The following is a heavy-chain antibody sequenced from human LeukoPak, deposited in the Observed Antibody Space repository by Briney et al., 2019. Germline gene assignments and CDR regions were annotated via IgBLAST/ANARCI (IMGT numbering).Heavy chain of an antibody. CDR1: GYTFTSYG. CDR2: ISAQHGQT. CDR3: ATDIWRELRY. D-gene: IGHD1-26*01. V-gene: IGHV1-18*01. J-gene: IGHJ4*02. Sequence: ASVKVSCKASGYTFTSYGISWVRQAPGQGLEWMGWISAQHGQTKCAPNSQDRVTMTTDTYTNTAYMELRSLRSDDTAVYYCATDIWRELRYWGQGTLVTVSS.